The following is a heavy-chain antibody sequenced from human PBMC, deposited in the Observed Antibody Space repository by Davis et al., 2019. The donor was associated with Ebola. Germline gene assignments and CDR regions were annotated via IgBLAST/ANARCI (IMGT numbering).Heavy chain of an antibody. D-gene: IGHD3-10*01. Sequence: PSETLSLTCTVSGGSISSGDYYWSWIRQPPGKGLEWIGYIYYSGSTYYNPSLKSRVTISVDTSKNQFSLKLSSVTAADTAVYYCARDRGFGEFIGFDYWGQGTLVTVSS. CDR1: GGSISSGDYY. CDR3: ARDRGFGEFIGFDY. J-gene: IGHJ4*02. CDR2: IYYSGST. V-gene: IGHV4-30-4*01.